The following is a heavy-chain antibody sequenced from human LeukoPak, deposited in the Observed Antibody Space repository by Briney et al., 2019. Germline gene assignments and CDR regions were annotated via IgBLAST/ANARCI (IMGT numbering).Heavy chain of an antibody. V-gene: IGHV3-7*01. CDR2: IKQDGSEK. CDR1: GFTFSSYW. J-gene: IGHJ4*02. Sequence: GGSLRLSCAASGFTFSSYWMSWVRQAPGKGLEWVANIKQDGSEKYYVDSVKGRFTISRDNAKNSLYLQMNSLRAEDTAVYYCARDLTFTMIGWFDYWGQGTLVTVSS. D-gene: IGHD3-22*01. CDR3: ARDLTFTMIGWFDY.